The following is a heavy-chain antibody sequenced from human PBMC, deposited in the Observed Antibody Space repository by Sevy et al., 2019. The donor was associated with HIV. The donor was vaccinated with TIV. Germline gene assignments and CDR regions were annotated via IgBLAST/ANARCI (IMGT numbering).Heavy chain of an antibody. CDR3: AKYYYGSGSQGWYFDY. D-gene: IGHD3-10*01. J-gene: IGHJ4*02. CDR1: GFTFRNYA. CDR2: ISGSAYST. Sequence: GGALRLSCAASGFTFRNYAMSWVRQAPGKGLEWVSAISGSAYSTYYADSVKGRLTISIENSKNTLFLQMNSLRAEDTAVYYCAKYYYGSGSQGWYFDYWGQGTLVTVSS. V-gene: IGHV3-23*01.